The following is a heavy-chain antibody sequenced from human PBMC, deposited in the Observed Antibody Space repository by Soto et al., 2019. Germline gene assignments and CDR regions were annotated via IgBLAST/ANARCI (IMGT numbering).Heavy chain of an antibody. V-gene: IGHV1-3*01. CDR1: GYTFTSYA. J-gene: IGHJ4*02. Sequence: ASVKVSCKASGYTFTSYAMHWVRLAPGQRLEWMGWINAGNGNTKYSQKFQGRVTITRDTSASTAYMELSSLRSEDTAVYYCAGMYYYDSSGPGWGQGTLVTVSS. D-gene: IGHD3-22*01. CDR3: AGMYYYDSSGPG. CDR2: INAGNGNT.